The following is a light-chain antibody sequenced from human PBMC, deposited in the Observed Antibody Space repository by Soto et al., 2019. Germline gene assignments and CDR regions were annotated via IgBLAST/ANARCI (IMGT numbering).Light chain of an antibody. V-gene: IGKV1-5*03. CDR1: QSISNS. J-gene: IGKJ4*01. CDR3: QQYSTYPLT. CDR2: RAS. Sequence: DIQMTQTPSTLSASVGDRVTMTCRASQSISNSLAWYQQKPGKAPKLLIYRASALQSGVPSRFSGSGSGTEFTLTIDSLQPDDFATFYCQQYSTYPLTCGGGNTGDIK.